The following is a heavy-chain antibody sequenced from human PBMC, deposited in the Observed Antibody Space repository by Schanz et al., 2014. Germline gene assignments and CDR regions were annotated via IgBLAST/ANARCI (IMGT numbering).Heavy chain of an antibody. V-gene: IGHV3-23*01. CDR2: ISGSGAST. CDR3: AKDQGYDGSGSYSDFDY. J-gene: IGHJ4*02. CDR1: GVTFSSYA. Sequence: EVQLLESGGGFVQPGGSLRLSCVASGVTFSSYAMSWVRQASGKGLEWVSAISGSGASTYYADSVKGRFTISRDNSKNALYLQMNGQRAEDTAVYYYAKDQGYDGSGSYSDFDYWGQGTLAAVSS. D-gene: IGHD3-10*01.